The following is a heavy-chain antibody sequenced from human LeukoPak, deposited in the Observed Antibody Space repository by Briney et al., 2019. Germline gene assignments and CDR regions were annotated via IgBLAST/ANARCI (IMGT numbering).Heavy chain of an antibody. D-gene: IGHD1-7*01. CDR3: ASELGDFDY. J-gene: IGHJ4*02. CDR1: GFTFSSYA. CDR2: ISGSGGST. Sequence: PGGSLRLSCAASGFTFSSYAMSWVRQAPGKGLEWVSAISGSGGSTYYADSVGGRFTISRDNAKNSLYLQMNSLRAEDTAVYYCASELGDFDYWGQGTLVTVSS. V-gene: IGHV3-23*01.